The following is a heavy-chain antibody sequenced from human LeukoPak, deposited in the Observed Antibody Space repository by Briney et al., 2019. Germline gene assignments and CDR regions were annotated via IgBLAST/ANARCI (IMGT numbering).Heavy chain of an antibody. CDR2: INHSGST. Sequence: SETLSLTCAVYGGSFSGYYWSWIRQPPGKGLEWIGEINHSGSTNYNPSLKSRVTISVDTSKNQFSLKLGSVTAADTAVYYCARRDRDIVVVPAAPFDYWGQGTLVTVSS. V-gene: IGHV4-34*01. CDR1: GGSFSGYY. CDR3: ARRDRDIVVVPAAPFDY. J-gene: IGHJ4*02. D-gene: IGHD2-2*01.